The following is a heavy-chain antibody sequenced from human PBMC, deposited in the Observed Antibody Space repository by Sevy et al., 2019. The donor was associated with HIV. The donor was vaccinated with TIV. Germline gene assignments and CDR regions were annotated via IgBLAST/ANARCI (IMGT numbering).Heavy chain of an antibody. J-gene: IGHJ4*02. V-gene: IGHV4-39*01. CDR3: ARLLLSGGLRAFDH. D-gene: IGHD3-10*01. Sequence: PSETLSLTCNVAGGSISSSAYYWVWIRQPPGKGLEWFGTIFYSGITFYNPSLKSRSTISIDTSKSQFSLKVQSVTVADTAVYFCARLLLSGGLRAFDHWGQGILVTVSS. CDR2: IFYSGIT. CDR1: GGSISSSAYY.